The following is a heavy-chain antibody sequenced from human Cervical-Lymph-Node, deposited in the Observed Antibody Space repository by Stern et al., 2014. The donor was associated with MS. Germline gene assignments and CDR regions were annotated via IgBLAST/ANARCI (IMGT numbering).Heavy chain of an antibody. D-gene: IGHD2-15*01. CDR1: GYTFTAYY. CDR2: IDPNSVGT. J-gene: IGHJ6*02. V-gene: IGHV1-2*06. CDR3: ARLKVVVVGDSLSDV. Sequence: QVQLVQSGDEVKKPGASVKVSCKASGYTFTAYYMHWVRQAPGQGLEWMGRIDPNSVGTIYAQKFQGRVTVTRDTSISTAYMDLSSLRSDDTAVYYCARLKVVVVGDSLSDVWGQGTTVTVSS.